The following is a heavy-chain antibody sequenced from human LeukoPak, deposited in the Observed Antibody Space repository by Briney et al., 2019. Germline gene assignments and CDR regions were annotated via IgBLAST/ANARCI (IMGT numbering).Heavy chain of an antibody. Sequence: ASVKASCTASGYTFTSYGISWVRQAPGQGLEWMGWISAYNGNTNYAQKLQGRVTMTTDTSTSTAYMELRSLRSDDTAVYYCARGEGRTTELPFDYWGQGTLVTVSS. V-gene: IGHV1-18*01. CDR2: ISAYNGNT. CDR3: ARGEGRTTELPFDY. CDR1: GYTFTSYG. J-gene: IGHJ4*02. D-gene: IGHD1-7*01.